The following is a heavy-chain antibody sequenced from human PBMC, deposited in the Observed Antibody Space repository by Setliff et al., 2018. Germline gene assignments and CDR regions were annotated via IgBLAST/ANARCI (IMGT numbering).Heavy chain of an antibody. Sequence: SETLSLTCAVSGVSVNSLTWWSWVRQTPGKGLEWIGFIYHDGNPKFNPSVNYNPSLKSRVTMSIDKSKNQFSLNLRSVTAADTAVYYCTRGGERYHTANWGQGTLVTV. CDR2: IYHDGNP. CDR3: TRGGERYHTAN. J-gene: IGHJ4*02. D-gene: IGHD2-2*01. CDR1: GVSVNSLTW. V-gene: IGHV4-28*03.